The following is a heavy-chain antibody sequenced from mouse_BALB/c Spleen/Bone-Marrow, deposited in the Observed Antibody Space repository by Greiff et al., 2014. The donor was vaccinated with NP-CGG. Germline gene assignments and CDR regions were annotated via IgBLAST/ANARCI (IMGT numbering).Heavy chain of an antibody. Sequence: QVQLKESGPGLVAPSQSLSITCTVSGFSLTSYGVHWVRQPPGKGLEWLGVIWAGGSTNYNSALMSRLSISKDNSKSQVFLKMNSRQTNDTAMYYWAGKGNSSGSSNYWGQGTILTVSS. CDR1: GFSLTSYG. J-gene: IGHJ2*01. D-gene: IGHD1-1*01. V-gene: IGHV2-9*02. CDR3: AGKGNSSGSSNY. CDR2: IWAGGST.